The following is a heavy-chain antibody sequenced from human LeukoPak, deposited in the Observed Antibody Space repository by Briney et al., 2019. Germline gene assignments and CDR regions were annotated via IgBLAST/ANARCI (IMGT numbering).Heavy chain of an antibody. CDR2: IYTSGST. V-gene: IGHV4-4*07. J-gene: IGHJ6*03. CDR1: GGSISSYY. Sequence: SETLSLTCTVSGGSISSYYWSWIRQPAGKGLEWIGRIYTSGSTNYNPSLKSRVTISVDTSKNQFSLKLSSVTAADTAVYYCARARPVIPLTGTYYYYYMDVWGKGTTVTVSS. CDR3: ARARPVIPLTGTYYYYYMDV. D-gene: IGHD3-22*01.